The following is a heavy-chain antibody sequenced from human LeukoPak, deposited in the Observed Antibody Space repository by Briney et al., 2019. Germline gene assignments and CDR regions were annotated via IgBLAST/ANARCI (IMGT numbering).Heavy chain of an antibody. CDR3: ARHRGADYYGSGTYDY. CDR1: GGSISSSSYY. Sequence: SETLSLTCTVSGGSISSSSYYWVWIRQPPGKGLEWIGSIYYSGSTYYNPSLKSRVTISVDTSKNQFSLKLSSVTAADTAVYYCARHRGADYYGSGTYDYWGQGTLVTVSS. CDR2: IYYSGST. V-gene: IGHV4-39*01. D-gene: IGHD3-10*01. J-gene: IGHJ4*02.